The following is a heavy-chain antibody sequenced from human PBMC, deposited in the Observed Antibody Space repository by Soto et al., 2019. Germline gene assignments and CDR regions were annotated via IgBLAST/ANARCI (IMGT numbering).Heavy chain of an antibody. V-gene: IGHV4-59*01. CDR1: VGSISSYY. D-gene: IGHD4-17*01. CDR2: IYYSGST. J-gene: IGHJ4*02. CDR3: ARDSNGELF. Sequence: PSETLSLTCTVSVGSISSYYWSWIRQPPGKGLEWIGYIYYSGSTNYNPSLKSRVTISVDTSKNQFSLKLSSVTAADTAVYYCARDSNGELFWGQGTLVTVSS.